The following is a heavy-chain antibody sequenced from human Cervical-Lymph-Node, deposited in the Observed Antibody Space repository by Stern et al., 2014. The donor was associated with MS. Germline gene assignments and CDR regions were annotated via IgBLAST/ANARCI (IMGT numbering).Heavy chain of an antibody. D-gene: IGHD3-3*01. Sequence: VHLVESGAEVRNPGASVKVSCKASQYTFTGYYVHWVRQAPGQGLEWMGWMNPHGGGTTYAQEFEGRVTMTWDTSINTGYMEITTLRSDDTAVYYCARGNYDFWSGGSDNYFDPWGQGTLVIVSS. CDR1: QYTFTGYY. V-gene: IGHV1-2*02. CDR2: MNPHGGGT. CDR3: ARGNYDFWSGGSDNYFDP. J-gene: IGHJ5*02.